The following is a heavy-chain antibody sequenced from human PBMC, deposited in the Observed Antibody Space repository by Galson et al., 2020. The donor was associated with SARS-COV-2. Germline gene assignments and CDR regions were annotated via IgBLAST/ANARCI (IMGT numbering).Heavy chain of an antibody. Sequence: SETLSLTCSVSGASISSFYWSWIRQSTGMGLQWIAYVFHSGNSNYNPSLKSRVTISADTSKNQFSLKLNAMTLADTAVYYCASSGRYRLWFGELSELDYWGQGTLVTVSS. CDR2: VFHSGNS. D-gene: IGHD3-10*01. V-gene: IGHV4-59*01. CDR3: ASSGRYRLWFGELSELDY. CDR1: GASISSFY. J-gene: IGHJ4*02.